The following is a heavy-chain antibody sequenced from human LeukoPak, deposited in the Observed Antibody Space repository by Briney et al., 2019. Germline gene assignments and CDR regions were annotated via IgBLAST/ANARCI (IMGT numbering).Heavy chain of an antibody. D-gene: IGHD1-26*01. J-gene: IGHJ4*02. CDR1: GFTFSSYA. V-gene: IGHV3-30-3*01. CDR3: ARDQYSGSSPFDY. Sequence: GGSLRLSCAASGFTFSSYAMHWVRQAPGKGLEWVAVISYDGSNKYYADSVKGRFTISRDNSKNTLYLQMNSLRAEDTAVYYCARDQYSGSSPFDYWGQGTLVTVSS. CDR2: ISYDGSNK.